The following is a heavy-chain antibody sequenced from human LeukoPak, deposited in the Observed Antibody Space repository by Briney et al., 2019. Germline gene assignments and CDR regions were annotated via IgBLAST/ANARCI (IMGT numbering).Heavy chain of an antibody. CDR2: ITSRRSPI. CDR3: VRDPHALDY. Sequence: PGRSLRLSCAASGFTFSSYSMNWVRQAPGKGLEWISYITSRRSPIHYADSVRGRFTISRDNAKNSLYLQMNSLRDEDTAVYYCVRDPHALDYWGRGTLVTVSS. CDR1: GFTFSSYS. V-gene: IGHV3-48*02. J-gene: IGHJ4*02.